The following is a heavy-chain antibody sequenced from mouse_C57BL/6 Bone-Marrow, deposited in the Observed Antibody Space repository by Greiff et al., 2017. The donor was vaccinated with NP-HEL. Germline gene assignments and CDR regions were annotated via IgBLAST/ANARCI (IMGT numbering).Heavy chain of an antibody. CDR3: TTWLHYYGSSYWYFDV. J-gene: IGHJ1*03. CDR2: IDPENADT. V-gene: IGHV14-4*01. CDR1: GFNIKDDY. Sequence: EVQLQQSGAELVRPGASVKLSCTASGFNIKDDYMHWVKQRPEQGLEWIGWIDPENADTEYASQFQGKATITADTSSNTAYLQLSSLTSEDTAVYYCTTWLHYYGSSYWYFDVWGTGTTVTVSS. D-gene: IGHD1-1*01.